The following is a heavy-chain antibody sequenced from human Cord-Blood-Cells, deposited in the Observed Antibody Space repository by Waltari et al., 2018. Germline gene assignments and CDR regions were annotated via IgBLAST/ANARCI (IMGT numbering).Heavy chain of an antibody. V-gene: IGHV4-38-2*02. Sequence: QVQLQESGPGLVKHSETLSLTCTVSGYSISSGYYWGWIRQPPGKGLEWIGSIYHSGSTYYNPAPKSRVTISGDTSKNQFSRRLGSVPAADTAVYYCARGPYNWNYQVDAFDIWGQGTMVTVSS. J-gene: IGHJ3*02. D-gene: IGHD1-7*01. CDR1: GYSISSGYY. CDR2: IYHSGST. CDR3: ARGPYNWNYQVDAFDI.